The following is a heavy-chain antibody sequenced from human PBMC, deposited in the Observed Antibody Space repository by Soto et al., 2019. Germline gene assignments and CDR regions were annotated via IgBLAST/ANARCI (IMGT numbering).Heavy chain of an antibody. CDR2: ISAYNGNT. CDR1: GYTFTSYG. J-gene: IGHJ4*02. Sequence: ASVKVSCKASGYTFTSYGISWVRQAPGQGLEWMGWISAYNGNTNYAQKLQGRVTMTTDTSTSTAYMELRSLRSDDTAVYYWARDIIPYYYDSSGYYCGVDYWGQGTLVTVSS. V-gene: IGHV1-18*01. D-gene: IGHD3-22*01. CDR3: ARDIIPYYYDSSGYYCGVDY.